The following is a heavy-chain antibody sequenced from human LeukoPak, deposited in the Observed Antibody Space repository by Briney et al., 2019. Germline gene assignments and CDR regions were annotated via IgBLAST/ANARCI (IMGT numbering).Heavy chain of an antibody. V-gene: IGHV1-69*04. CDR2: IISNLDIA. J-gene: IGHJ4*02. Sequence: KTWATVKVSCKASGGTFSSYYFSWVRQAPGKGLEWLGRIISNLDIANYAQKFQGRVTITADKSTSTAYMELSSLRSEDTAVYYCAREFDFWSGYLDYWGQGTLVTVSS. CDR3: AREFDFWSGYLDY. CDR1: GGTFSSYY. D-gene: IGHD3-3*01.